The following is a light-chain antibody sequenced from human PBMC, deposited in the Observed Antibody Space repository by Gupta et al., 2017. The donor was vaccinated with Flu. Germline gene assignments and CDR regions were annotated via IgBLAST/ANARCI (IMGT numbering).Light chain of an antibody. CDR1: QSISSN. V-gene: IGKV3-15*01. Sequence: EIVMTQSPATLSVSPGERATLSCRASQSISSNLDWYQQKPGQAPRLLIFGASTRATGIPDRFSGSGSGTEFTLTITSLQSEDFAVYYCQQYNNWPPTWTFGQGTKVEIK. J-gene: IGKJ1*01. CDR2: GAS. CDR3: QQYNNWPPTWT.